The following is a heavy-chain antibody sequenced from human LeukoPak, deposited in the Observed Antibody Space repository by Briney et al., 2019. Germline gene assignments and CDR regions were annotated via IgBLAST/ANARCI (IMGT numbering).Heavy chain of an antibody. CDR3: ARDPGIPPILIQLTY. J-gene: IGHJ4*02. CDR1: GFTFSSYA. Sequence: GGSLRLSCAASGFTFSSYAMHWVRQAPGKGLEWVAVISYDGSNKYYADSVKGRFTISRDNSKNTLYLQMNSLRAEDTAVYYCARDPGIPPILIQLTYWGQGTLVTVSS. CDR2: ISYDGSNK. V-gene: IGHV3-30*04. D-gene: IGHD5-18*01.